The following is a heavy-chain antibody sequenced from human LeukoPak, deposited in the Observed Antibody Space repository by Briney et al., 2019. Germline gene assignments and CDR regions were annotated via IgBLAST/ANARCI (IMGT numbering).Heavy chain of an antibody. Sequence: GGSLRLSCVASGFTFSSYAVNWVRQAPGKRLEWVSGISGSGDTTHYADSMKGRFSIPRDNSKNTLYLQMNTLRAEDTAVYYCAKGSMCGGDCYYFDYWGQGTLVTVSS. J-gene: IGHJ4*02. CDR3: AKGSMCGGDCYYFDY. D-gene: IGHD2-21*02. V-gene: IGHV3-23*01. CDR1: GFTFSSYA. CDR2: ISGSGDTT.